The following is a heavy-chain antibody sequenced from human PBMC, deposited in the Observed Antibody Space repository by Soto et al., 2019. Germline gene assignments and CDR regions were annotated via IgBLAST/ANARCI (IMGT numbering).Heavy chain of an antibody. D-gene: IGHD5-12*01. CDR1: GFTFSSYG. V-gene: IGHV3-33*01. J-gene: IGHJ5*02. CDR2: IWYDGSNK. CDR3: ARGYSGYLAWFDP. Sequence: GSLRLSCAASGFTFSSYGMHWVRQAPGKGLEWVAVIWYDGSNKYYADSVKGRFTISRDNSKNTLYLQMNSLRAEDTAVYYCARGYSGYLAWFDPWGQGTLVTVSS.